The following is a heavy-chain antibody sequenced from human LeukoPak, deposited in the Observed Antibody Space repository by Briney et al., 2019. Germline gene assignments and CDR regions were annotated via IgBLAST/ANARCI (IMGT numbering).Heavy chain of an antibody. CDR3: TGGFGHNWSPFEN. CDR1: GLTFRNYW. J-gene: IGHJ4*02. Sequence: GGSLRLSCAVSGLTFRNYWMHWVRQAPGKGLVWVSRINGDGSDISYADSVKGRFTISRDNAKNTLSLQMNSLTDDDTALYYCTGGFGHNWSPFENWGQGTLVTVSS. V-gene: IGHV3-74*01. CDR2: INGDGSDI. D-gene: IGHD1-1*01.